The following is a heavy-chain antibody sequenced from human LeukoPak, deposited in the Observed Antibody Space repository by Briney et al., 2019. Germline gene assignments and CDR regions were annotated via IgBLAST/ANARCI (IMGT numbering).Heavy chain of an antibody. CDR3: AKDRSMTGNNDAFDI. J-gene: IGHJ3*02. Sequence: GGSLRLSCAASGFSFSNAWMSWVRQAPGKGLEWVTVISYEGRNIFYADSVTGRFIISRDNSKNTLYLQMNSLRDEDTAVYYCAKDRSMTGNNDAFDIWGQGTMVTVSS. D-gene: IGHD1-20*01. CDR1: GFSFSNAW. V-gene: IGHV3-30*18. CDR2: ISYEGRNI.